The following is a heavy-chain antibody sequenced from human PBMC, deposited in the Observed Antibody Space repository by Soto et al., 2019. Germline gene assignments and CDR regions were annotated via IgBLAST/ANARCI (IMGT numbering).Heavy chain of an antibody. J-gene: IGHJ6*02. Sequence: SETLSLTCAVYGGSFSGYYWSWIRQPPGKGLEWIGEINHSGSTNYNPSLKSRVTISVDKSKNQFSLKLSSVTAADTAVYYCARDRKWIQLDYYYGMDVWGQGTTVT. D-gene: IGHD1-1*01. CDR3: ARDRKWIQLDYYYGMDV. CDR1: GGSFSGYY. V-gene: IGHV4-34*01. CDR2: INHSGST.